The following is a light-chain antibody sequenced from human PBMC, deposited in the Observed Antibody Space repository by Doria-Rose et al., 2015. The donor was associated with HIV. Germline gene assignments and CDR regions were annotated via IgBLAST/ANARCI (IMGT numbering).Light chain of an antibody. V-gene: IGKV1-39*01. CDR2: AAS. CDR3: QQSWT. CDR1: QNSTYY. J-gene: IGKJ1*01. Sequence: TQSPSSLSASVGDRVTITCRASQNSTYYLNWYQQKSGKAPKVLIYAASNLQSGVPSRFSGSGSGTDFTLTISSLQPEDSATYFCQQSWTFGQGTRVEVK.